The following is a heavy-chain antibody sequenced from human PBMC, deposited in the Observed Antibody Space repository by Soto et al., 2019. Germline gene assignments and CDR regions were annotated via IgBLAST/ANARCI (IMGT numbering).Heavy chain of an antibody. CDR2: ISSSSSTI. J-gene: IGHJ4*02. CDR3: ARARSGGDY. Sequence: GESLKISCAASGFTFSSYSMNWVRQAPGKGLEWVSYISSSSSTIYYADSVKGRFTISRDNAKNSLYLQMNSLRAEDTAVYYCARARSGGDYWGQGTLVTVSS. V-gene: IGHV3-48*01. CDR1: GFTFSSYS. D-gene: IGHD6-19*01.